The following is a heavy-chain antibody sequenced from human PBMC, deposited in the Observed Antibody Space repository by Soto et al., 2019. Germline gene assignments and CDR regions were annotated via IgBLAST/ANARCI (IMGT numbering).Heavy chain of an antibody. CDR3: ARGGDSSSYYYYGMDV. D-gene: IGHD6-6*01. CDR2: IIPIFGTA. Sequence: SVKVSCKASGGTFSSYAISWVRQAPVQGLEWMGGIIPIFGTANYAQKFQGRVTITADESTSTAYMELSSLRSEDTAVYYCARGGDSSSYYYYGMDVWGQGTTVTVSS. V-gene: IGHV1-69*01. CDR1: GGTFSSYA. J-gene: IGHJ6*02.